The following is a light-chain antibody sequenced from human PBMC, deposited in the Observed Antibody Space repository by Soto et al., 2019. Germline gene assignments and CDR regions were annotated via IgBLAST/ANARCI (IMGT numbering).Light chain of an antibody. CDR2: LSSDGSH. CDR1: SGHSSYA. V-gene: IGLV4-69*01. Sequence: QAVVTQSPSASASLGASVKLTCTLSSGHSSYAIAWHQQQPEKGPRYLMKLSSDGSHSKGDGIPDRFSGSSSGAERYLTISGLQSEDEADYSCQTWDTGARVVFGGGTTLTVL. J-gene: IGLJ2*01. CDR3: QTWDTGARVV.